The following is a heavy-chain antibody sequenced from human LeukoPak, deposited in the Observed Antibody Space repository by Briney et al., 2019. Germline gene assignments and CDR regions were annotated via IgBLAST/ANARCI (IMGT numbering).Heavy chain of an antibody. D-gene: IGHD2-2*01. CDR2: IWYDGSNK. CDR3: AIDCSSTSCYDY. J-gene: IGHJ4*02. V-gene: IGHV3-33*01. CDR1: GFTFSSYG. Sequence: GGSLRLSCAASGFTFSSYGMHWVRQAPGKGLEWVAVIWYDGSNKYYADSVKGRFTISRDNSKNTLYLQINSLRAEDTAVYYCAIDCSSTSCYDYWGQGTLVTVSS.